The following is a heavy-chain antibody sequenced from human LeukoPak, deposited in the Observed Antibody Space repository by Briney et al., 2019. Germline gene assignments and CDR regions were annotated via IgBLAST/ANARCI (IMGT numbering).Heavy chain of an antibody. CDR3: ARHHYYDSSGYGFDY. CDR1: GYSFTSYW. J-gene: IGHJ4*02. D-gene: IGHD3-22*01. V-gene: IGHV5-51*01. Sequence: GESLKISCKGSGYSFTSYWIGWVRQMPGKGLEWMGIIYPGDSDTRYSPSFQGQVTISADKSISTAYLQWSSLKASDTAMYYCARHHYYDSSGYGFDYWGRGTLVTVSS. CDR2: IYPGDSDT.